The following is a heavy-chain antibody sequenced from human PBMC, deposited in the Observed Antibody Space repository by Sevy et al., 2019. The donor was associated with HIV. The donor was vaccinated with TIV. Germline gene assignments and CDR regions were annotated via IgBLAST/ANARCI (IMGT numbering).Heavy chain of an antibody. J-gene: IGHJ6*03. CDR2: IIPIFGTA. Sequence: ASVKVSCKASGGTFSSYAISWVRQAPGQGLEWMGGIIPIFGTANYAEKFQGRVTITADKSMSTAYMELSSLRSEDTAVYYCARDGRDAGSYYYMDVWGKGTTVTVS. CDR1: GGTFSSYA. V-gene: IGHV1-69*06. CDR3: ARDGRDAGSYYYMDV. D-gene: IGHD1-26*01.